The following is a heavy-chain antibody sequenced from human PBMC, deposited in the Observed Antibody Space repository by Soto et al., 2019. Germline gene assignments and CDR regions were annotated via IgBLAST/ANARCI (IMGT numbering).Heavy chain of an antibody. J-gene: IGHJ4*02. CDR3: SRQVHPRYSID. Sequence: ALVKVSCKASGYTFTSYDFLRLRQAPGQGLEWVVWINPTSEYTAHAQKFQGRVTLTMEISTSTAYMELSILTSEDTASDFYSRQVHPRYSIDLGPGTRV. V-gene: IGHV1-8*01. CDR2: INPTSEYT. CDR1: GYTFTSYD. D-gene: IGHD3-3*01.